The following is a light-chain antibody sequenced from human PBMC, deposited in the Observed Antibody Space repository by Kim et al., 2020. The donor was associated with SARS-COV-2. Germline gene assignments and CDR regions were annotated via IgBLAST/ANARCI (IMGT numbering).Light chain of an antibody. CDR2: VYSDGRH. CDR3: QTWGSGIGV. Sequence: WVKLHCILSSGPNSCAVAWLQQRPGKGPRYVMRVYSDGRHTKGDGIPDRFSGSSSGSEYYLTISGLQSEDEADYYCQTWGSGIGVFGGGTQLTVL. J-gene: IGLJ2*01. CDR1: SGPNSCA. V-gene: IGLV4-69*01.